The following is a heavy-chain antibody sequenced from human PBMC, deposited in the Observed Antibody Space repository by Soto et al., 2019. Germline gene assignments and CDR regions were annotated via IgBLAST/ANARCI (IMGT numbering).Heavy chain of an antibody. Sequence: SETLSLTCSVSGGSIISYYWSWVWQAPGKGLEWIGYFSNSGSTNYNPSLKNRVSISADTSKNQFSLELTSVTAADTAMYFCTRSLHDDPKVSYVAMDVWGQGTTVTVSS. CDR1: GGSIISYY. CDR2: FSNSGST. J-gene: IGHJ6*02. V-gene: IGHV4-59*01. D-gene: IGHD3-16*01. CDR3: TRSLHDDPKVSYVAMDV.